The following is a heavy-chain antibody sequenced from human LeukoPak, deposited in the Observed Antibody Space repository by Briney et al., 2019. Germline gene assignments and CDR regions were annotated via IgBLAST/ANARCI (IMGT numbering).Heavy chain of an antibody. J-gene: IGHJ4*02. CDR2: ISAIGGST. D-gene: IGHD3-10*01. CDR1: GFTFSSYW. V-gene: IGHV3-23*01. Sequence: PGGSLRLSCVASGFTFSSYWMHWVRQVPGKGLEWVSAISAIGGSTYYADSVKGRFTISRDNSESTLYLQMNSLRADDTAVYYCAKRQGGDSGYFDYWGQGTLVTVSS. CDR3: AKRQGGDSGYFDY.